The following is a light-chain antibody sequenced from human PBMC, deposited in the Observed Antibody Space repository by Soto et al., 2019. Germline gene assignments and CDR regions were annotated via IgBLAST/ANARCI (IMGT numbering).Light chain of an antibody. CDR3: GSWDSSLSAYV. CDR2: DDN. J-gene: IGLJ1*01. V-gene: IGLV1-51*01. Sequence: QSVLTQPPSVSAAPGQKVTISCSGSSSNIGGNSVSWYQQLPGTAPKLLIYDDNKRPSGIPDRFSGSKSDTSATLGITGFQTGEEADYYCGSWDSSLSAYVFGTRTKVTVL. CDR1: SSNIGGNS.